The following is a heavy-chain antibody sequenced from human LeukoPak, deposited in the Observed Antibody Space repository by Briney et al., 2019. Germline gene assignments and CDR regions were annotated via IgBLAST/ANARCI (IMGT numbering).Heavy chain of an antibody. Sequence: ASVTVSCKASGGTFSSYAISWVRQAPGQGLEWMGGIIPIFGTANYAQKFQGRVTITTDESTSTAYMELSSLRSEDTAVYYCARGGGVMEFLGYAFDIWGQGTMVTVSS. CDR2: IIPIFGTA. D-gene: IGHD3-10*01. CDR3: ARGGGVMEFLGYAFDI. J-gene: IGHJ3*02. V-gene: IGHV1-69*05. CDR1: GGTFSSYA.